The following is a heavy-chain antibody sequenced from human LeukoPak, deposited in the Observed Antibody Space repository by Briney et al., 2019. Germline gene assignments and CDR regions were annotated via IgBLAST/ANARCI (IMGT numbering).Heavy chain of an antibody. V-gene: IGHV3-48*01. Sequence: GGSLRLSCAASGFTFNGYSMNWVRQAPGKGLEWVSYISSSGSTMVYADSVKGRFTISRDNAKNSLYLQMNSLRAEDTAVYYCARETRYSSDYWGQGTLVTVSP. CDR1: GFTFNGYS. CDR2: ISSSGSTM. J-gene: IGHJ4*02. D-gene: IGHD5-18*01. CDR3: ARETRYSSDY.